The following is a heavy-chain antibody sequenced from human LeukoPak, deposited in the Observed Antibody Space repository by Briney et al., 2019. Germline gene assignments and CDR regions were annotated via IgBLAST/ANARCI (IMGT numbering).Heavy chain of an antibody. Sequence: GGSLRLSCAASGFTFSGYAMSWVRQAPGKGLEWVSAISGSGGSTYYADSVKGRFTISRDNSKNTLYLQMNSLRAEDTAVYYCAKDHSSGYYAMYYFDYWGQGTLVTVSS. CDR1: GFTFSGYA. CDR2: ISGSGGST. CDR3: AKDHSSGYYAMYYFDY. J-gene: IGHJ4*02. D-gene: IGHD3-22*01. V-gene: IGHV3-23*01.